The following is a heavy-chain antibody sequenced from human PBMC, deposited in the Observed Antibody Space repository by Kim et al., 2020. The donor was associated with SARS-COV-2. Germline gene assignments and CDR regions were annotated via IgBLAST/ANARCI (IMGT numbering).Heavy chain of an antibody. CDR3: ARRHSSSYTPTYYYYGMDV. CDR1: GYSFTSYW. D-gene: IGHD6-13*01. Sequence: GESLKISCKGSGYSFTSYWISWVRQMPGKGLEWMGRIDPSDSYTNYSPSFQGHVTISADKSISTAYLQWSSLKASDTAMYYCARRHSSSYTPTYYYYGMDVWGQGTTVTVSS. V-gene: IGHV5-10-1*01. J-gene: IGHJ6*02. CDR2: IDPSDSYT.